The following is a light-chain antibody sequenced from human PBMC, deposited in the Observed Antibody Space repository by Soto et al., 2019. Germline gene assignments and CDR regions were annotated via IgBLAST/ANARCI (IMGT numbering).Light chain of an antibody. CDR1: QSLLHSNGYSY. J-gene: IGKJ2*03. CDR3: MQVLQSLYS. Sequence: EIVMTQSPLSLSVTPGEPASISCRSSQSLLHSNGYSYLDWYLQKPGQSPQLLIYLGSNRASGVPDRFSGSGSGTDFILRISRVEAEDVGVYYCMQVLQSLYSFGQGTKLEIK. CDR2: LGS. V-gene: IGKV2-28*01.